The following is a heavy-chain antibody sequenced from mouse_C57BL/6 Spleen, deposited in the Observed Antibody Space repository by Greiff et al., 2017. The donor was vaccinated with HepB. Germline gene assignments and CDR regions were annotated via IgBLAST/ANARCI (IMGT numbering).Heavy chain of an antibody. CDR2: IDPETGGT. CDR1: GYTFTDYE. Sequence: VQLQQSGAELVRPGASVTLSCKASGYTFTDYEMHWVKQTPVHGLEWIGAIDPETGGTAYNQKFKGKAILTADKSSSTAYMELRSLTFEDSAVYYCTRGEVLSTMVTTGAMDYWGQGTSVTVSS. J-gene: IGHJ4*01. D-gene: IGHD2-2*01. CDR3: TRGEVLSTMVTTGAMDY. V-gene: IGHV1-15*01.